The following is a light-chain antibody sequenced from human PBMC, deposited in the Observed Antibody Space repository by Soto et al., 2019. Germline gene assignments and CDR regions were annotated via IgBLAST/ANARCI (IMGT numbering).Light chain of an antibody. V-gene: IGKV3-20*01. Sequence: EVVLTQSPGTLSLSPGEIATLSCRASQTVWTNYLAWFHHRPVQALRLVIYGASRRATGIPARFTGSGSGTDFTITITRLEPEDFGVYYCHQYADSRTFGQGTKLEIK. CDR3: HQYADSRT. CDR1: QTVWTNY. CDR2: GAS. J-gene: IGKJ2*02.